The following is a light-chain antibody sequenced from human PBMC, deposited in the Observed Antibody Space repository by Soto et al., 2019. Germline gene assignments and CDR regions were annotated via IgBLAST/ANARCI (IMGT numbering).Light chain of an antibody. CDR1: QSVSQN. CDR3: QQRSNWPRT. Sequence: EVVLTQSPATLSVSPGDTATLSCRASQSVSQNLAWYQQKPGQAPRLLIYDTSNRAAGIPARFSGSGSWTDFTLTINSLEPADFAVYFCQQRSNWPRTFGRGTKLEMK. V-gene: IGKV3-11*01. J-gene: IGKJ2*01. CDR2: DTS.